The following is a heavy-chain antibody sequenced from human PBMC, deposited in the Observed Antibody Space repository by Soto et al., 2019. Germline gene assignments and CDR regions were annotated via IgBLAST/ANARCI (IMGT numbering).Heavy chain of an antibody. CDR1: GGTFSSYA. V-gene: IGHV1-69*01. CDR3: ARDLYSSGRRNYGMDV. Sequence: QVQLVQSGAEVKKPGSSVKVSCKASGGTFSSYAISWVRQAPGQGLEWMGGIIPIFGTANYAQKFQGRVTIPAEESTRSAYMELSSMRSEDTAVYYCARDLYSSGRRNYGMDVWGQGTTVTVSS. CDR2: IIPIFGTA. D-gene: IGHD6-19*01. J-gene: IGHJ6*02.